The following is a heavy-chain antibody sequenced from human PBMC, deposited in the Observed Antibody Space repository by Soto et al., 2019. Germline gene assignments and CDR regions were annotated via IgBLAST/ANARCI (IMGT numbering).Heavy chain of an antibody. CDR3: ARVLQPGYCSGGSCYPPLSRYYYYYMDV. CDR2: ISSSSSYI. D-gene: IGHD2-15*01. J-gene: IGHJ6*03. V-gene: IGHV3-21*01. Sequence: LRLSCAASGFTFSSYSMNWVRQAPGKGLEWVSSISSSSSYIYYADSVKGRFTISRDNAKNSLYLQMNSLRAEDTAVYYCARVLQPGYCSGGSCYPPLSRYYYYYMDVWGKGTTVTVSS. CDR1: GFTFSSYS.